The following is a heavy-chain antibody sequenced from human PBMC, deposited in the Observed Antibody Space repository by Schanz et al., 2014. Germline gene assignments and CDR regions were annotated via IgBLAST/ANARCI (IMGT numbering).Heavy chain of an antibody. CDR1: GFTFSSYG. Sequence: VQLLESGGGLVQPGGSLRLSCAASGFTFSSYGMHWVRQAPGKGLEWVAAMSYGGSIKYYGDSVKGRFTISRDNSKNTLYLHKNTLRSEDTAVYYWAKDSTHIDIVLVPTAIDYWGQGTLVTVSS. D-gene: IGHD2-2*01. CDR3: AKDSTHIDIVLVPTAIDY. V-gene: IGHV3-30*02. J-gene: IGHJ4*02. CDR2: MSYGGSIK.